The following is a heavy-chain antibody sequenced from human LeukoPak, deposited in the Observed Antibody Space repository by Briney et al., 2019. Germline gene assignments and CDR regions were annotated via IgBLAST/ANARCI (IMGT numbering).Heavy chain of an antibody. Sequence: SETLSLTCTVSGYSISSGYYWGWIRQPPGKGLEWIGSIYHSGSTYYNPSLKSRVTISVDTSKNQFSLKLSSVTAADTAVYYCASTNSSGYYYPYDYWGQGTLVTVSS. J-gene: IGHJ4*02. CDR2: IYHSGST. D-gene: IGHD3-22*01. CDR1: GYSISSGYY. CDR3: ASTNSSGYYYPYDY. V-gene: IGHV4-38-2*02.